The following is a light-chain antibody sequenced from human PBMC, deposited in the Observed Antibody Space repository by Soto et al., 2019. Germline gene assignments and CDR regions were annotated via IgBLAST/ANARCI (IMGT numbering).Light chain of an antibody. CDR1: NSDIGNYNI. J-gene: IGLJ1*01. CDR2: EVT. V-gene: IGLV2-14*02. Sequence: SALTQPASVSGSPGQSITISCTGSNSDIGNYNIVSWYQQHPDKAPQLIIYEVTKRPSGVPDRFSGSKSGTSASLAISGLQAEDEADYYCAAWDDSLSGYVFGTGTKVTVL. CDR3: AAWDDSLSGYV.